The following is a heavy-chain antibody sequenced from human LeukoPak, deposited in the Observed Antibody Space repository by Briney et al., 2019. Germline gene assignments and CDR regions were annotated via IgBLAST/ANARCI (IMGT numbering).Heavy chain of an antibody. CDR1: GYTFTSYD. V-gene: IGHV1-8*01. D-gene: IGHD3-3*01. Sequence: GASVKVSCKASGYTFTSYDINWVRPATGQGLEWMGWMNPNSGNTGYAQKFQGRVTMTRNTSISTAYMELSSLRSEDTAVYYCARGGNPKYYDFWSGSIWTGYYYYYMDVWGKGTTVTVSS. CDR2: MNPNSGNT. CDR3: ARGGNPKYYDFWSGSIWTGYYYYYMDV. J-gene: IGHJ6*03.